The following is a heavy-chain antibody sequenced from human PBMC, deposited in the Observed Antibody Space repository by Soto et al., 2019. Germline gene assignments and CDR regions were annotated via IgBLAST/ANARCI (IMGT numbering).Heavy chain of an antibody. D-gene: IGHD7-27*01. J-gene: IGHJ4*02. CDR3: ARGPNWGYRFDS. Sequence: QVQLVQSGAEVKKPGSSVRVSCEASGGTFSGHAISWVRQAPGQGPEWMGGLIPLFGTTQHAQNFQDRLTITADKSTSTAYMELTSLRFEDTAIYYCARGPNWGYRFDSWGQGTLVTVSS. CDR2: LIPLFGTT. V-gene: IGHV1-69*06. CDR1: GGTFSGHA.